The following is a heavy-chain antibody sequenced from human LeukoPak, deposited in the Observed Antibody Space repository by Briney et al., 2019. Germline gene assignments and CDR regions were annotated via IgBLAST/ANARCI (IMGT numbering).Heavy chain of an antibody. CDR1: GFAFSSYA. CDR2: ITSSSSYI. CDR3: VRGNYERI. Sequence: PGGSLRLSCAASGFAFSSYAMSWVRQAPGKGLEWVSSITSSSSYIYYADSVKGRFTISRDNAKNPLYLQMNSLRAEDTAVYYCVRGNYERIWGQGTMVTVSS. D-gene: IGHD1-7*01. V-gene: IGHV3-21*01. J-gene: IGHJ3*02.